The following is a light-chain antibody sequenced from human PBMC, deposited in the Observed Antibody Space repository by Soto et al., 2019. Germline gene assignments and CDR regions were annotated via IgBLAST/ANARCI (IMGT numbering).Light chain of an antibody. V-gene: IGKV3-15*01. CDR1: QSVSSN. CDR2: GAS. CDR3: QQRSNWIT. Sequence: EIVMTQSPATLSVSPGERATLSCRASQSVSSNLAWYQQKPGQAPRLLIYGASTRATGIPARFSGSGSETDFTLTISSLEPEEFAVYYCQQRSNWITFGGGTKLDI. J-gene: IGKJ4*01.